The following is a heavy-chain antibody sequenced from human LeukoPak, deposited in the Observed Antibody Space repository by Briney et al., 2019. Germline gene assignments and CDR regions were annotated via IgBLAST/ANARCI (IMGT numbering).Heavy chain of an antibody. D-gene: IGHD6-13*01. V-gene: IGHV2-5*02. CDR2: IYWDDDK. CDR1: GVSLSTSGVG. J-gene: IGHJ5*02. Sequence: SCPTLVKPTQTLTLTCTFSGVSLSTSGVGVGWIRQPPGKGLEGPALIYWDDDKRYSPSLKSRLTITKDTSKNQVVLTMTNMDPVDTATYYCAHIGGRIAAAGLPFDPWGQGTLVTVSS. CDR3: AHIGGRIAAAGLPFDP.